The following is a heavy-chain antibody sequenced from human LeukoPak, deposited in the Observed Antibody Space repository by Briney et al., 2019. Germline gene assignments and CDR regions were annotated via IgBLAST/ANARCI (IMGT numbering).Heavy chain of an antibody. CDR3: AKDPIVRGSTFDY. CDR1: GFTFSSYA. J-gene: IGHJ4*02. D-gene: IGHD3-10*01. Sequence: PGGSLRLSCAASGFTFSSYAMSWVRQAPGQGLEWVSAISGSGGNTYYADSVKGRFTISRDNSKNTLYLQMNSLRAEDTAVYYCAKDPIVRGSTFDYWGQGTLVTVSS. V-gene: IGHV3-23*01. CDR2: ISGSGGNT.